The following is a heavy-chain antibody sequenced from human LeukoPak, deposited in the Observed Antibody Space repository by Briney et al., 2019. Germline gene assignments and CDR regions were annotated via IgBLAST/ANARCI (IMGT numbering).Heavy chain of an antibody. CDR3: AGDIELAT. V-gene: IGHV3-23*01. CDR2: ISFCGDSA. J-gene: IGHJ3*01. D-gene: IGHD3-3*02. Sequence: GGPLRPSCVALEFTFRASAMSWGGQAPGRGWVGVILISFCGDSAYYTDSVKGRFTASRDNSKDTLYLRMNSLRADDTSLYACAGDIELATWGLGTMVTVSS. CDR1: EFTFRASA.